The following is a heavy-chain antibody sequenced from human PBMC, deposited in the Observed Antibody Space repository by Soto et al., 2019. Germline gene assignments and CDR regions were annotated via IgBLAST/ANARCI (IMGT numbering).Heavy chain of an antibody. J-gene: IGHJ5*02. CDR3: GAYFSIPYRPDCIDP. Sequence: PSENLALTCSVSGGSSGSSSYYFGWIRQPPGKGLEWIGSLYYTGTTYYNSSLKSRVTISADKSQNQFSLRLSSVTAADTAVYYCGAYFSIPYRPDCIDPRCQAPLVTVSS. CDR2: LYYTGTT. D-gene: IGHD2-2*01. CDR1: GGSSGSSSYY. V-gene: IGHV4-39*01.